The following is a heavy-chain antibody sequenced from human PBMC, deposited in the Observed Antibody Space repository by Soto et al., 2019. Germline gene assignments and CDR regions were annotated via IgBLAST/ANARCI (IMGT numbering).Heavy chain of an antibody. Sequence: SETLSLTCAVYGGSFSGYYWSWIRQPPGKGLEWIGEINHSGSTNYNPSLKSRVTISVDTSKNQFSLKLSSVTAADTAVYYCARGRGLRYFDWLFLDYWGQGTLVTVS. D-gene: IGHD3-9*01. V-gene: IGHV4-34*01. J-gene: IGHJ4*02. CDR3: ARGRGLRYFDWLFLDY. CDR1: GGSFSGYY. CDR2: INHSGST.